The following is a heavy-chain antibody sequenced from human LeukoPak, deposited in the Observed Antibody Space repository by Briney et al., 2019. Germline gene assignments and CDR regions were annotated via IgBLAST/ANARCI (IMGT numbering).Heavy chain of an antibody. D-gene: IGHD5-24*01. J-gene: IGHJ4*02. CDR1: GYTFTDYY. V-gene: IGHV1-2*02. Sequence: ASVTVSFKASGYTFTDYYMHWVRQAPGQGLEWMGWIIPNSGGTNYAQKFQGRVTMTRDTSISTAYMELSRLRSDDTAVYYCAFRRRDGYTFGYWGQGTLVTVSS. CDR3: AFRRRDGYTFGY. CDR2: IIPNSGGT.